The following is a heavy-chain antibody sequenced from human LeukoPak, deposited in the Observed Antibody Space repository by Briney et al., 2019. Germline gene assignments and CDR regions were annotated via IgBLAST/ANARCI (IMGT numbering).Heavy chain of an antibody. J-gene: IGHJ3*02. D-gene: IGHD4-23*01. V-gene: IGHV4-59*08. CDR2: FYYVGST. Sequence: SETLSLTCTVSGVAINNYYWSWLRQPPGRGLEWLGYFYYVGSTNSNPSLKSRVTISMDTSKSQVSLKLTSVTAADTAVYYCATNYDGVLNDAFDIWGQGIMVAVSS. CDR1: GVAINNYY. CDR3: ATNYDGVLNDAFDI.